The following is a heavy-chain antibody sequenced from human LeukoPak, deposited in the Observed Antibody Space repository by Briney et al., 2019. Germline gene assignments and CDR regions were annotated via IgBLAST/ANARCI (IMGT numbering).Heavy chain of an antibody. CDR3: ARAFWSGYYSGNWFDP. CDR1: GGTFSSYA. V-gene: IGHV1-69*13. J-gene: IGHJ5*02. D-gene: IGHD3-3*01. CDR2: IIPIFGTA. Sequence: SVKVSCTASGGTFSSYAISWVRQAPGQGLEWMGGIIPIFGTANYAQKFQGRVTITADESTSTAYMELSSLRSEDTAVYYCARAFWSGYYSGNWFDPWGQGTLVTVSS.